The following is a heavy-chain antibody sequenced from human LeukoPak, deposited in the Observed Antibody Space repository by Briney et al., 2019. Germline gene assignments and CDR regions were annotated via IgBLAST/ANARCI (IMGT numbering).Heavy chain of an antibody. J-gene: IGHJ4*02. V-gene: IGHV3-7*01. Sequence: GGSLRLSCEASKFIFSNYWMSWVRQAPRKGLEWVAYIKKTGSETYYVDSVKGRFTITRDNARNSVFLQMNSLRAEDTAVYYCAREDGYCSGGNCYSYFDSWGQGTLVTVSS. CDR3: AREDGYCSGGNCYSYFDS. D-gene: IGHD2-15*01. CDR2: IKKTGSET. CDR1: KFIFSNYW.